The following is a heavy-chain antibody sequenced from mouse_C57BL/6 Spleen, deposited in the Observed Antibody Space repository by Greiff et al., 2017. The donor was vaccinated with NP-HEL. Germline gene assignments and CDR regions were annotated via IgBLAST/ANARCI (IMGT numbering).Heavy chain of an antibody. CDR2: INPSTGGT. CDR1: GYSFTGYY. J-gene: IGHJ2*01. CDR3: ARGDYGLDY. Sequence: VHVKQSGPELVKPGASVKISCKASGYSFTGYYMNWVKQSPEKSLEWIGEINPSTGGTTYNQKFKAKATLTVDKSSSTAYMQLKSLTSEDSAVYYCARGDYGLDYWGQGTTLTVSS. D-gene: IGHD1-1*01. V-gene: IGHV1-42*01.